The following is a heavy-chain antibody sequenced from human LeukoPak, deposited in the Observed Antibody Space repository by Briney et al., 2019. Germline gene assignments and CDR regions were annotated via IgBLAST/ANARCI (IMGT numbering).Heavy chain of an antibody. CDR3: ARRRAYYYDSSGYDP. CDR1: GGSISSINW. CDR2: TPHRGST. Sequence: SETLSLTCSVPGGSISSINWWSWVRQPPGKGLEWIGETPHRGSTNYNPSLKSRATISVDTSKNQFSLKLSSVTAADTAVYYCARRRAYYYDSSGYDPWGQGTLVTVSS. V-gene: IGHV4-4*02. D-gene: IGHD3-22*01. J-gene: IGHJ5*02.